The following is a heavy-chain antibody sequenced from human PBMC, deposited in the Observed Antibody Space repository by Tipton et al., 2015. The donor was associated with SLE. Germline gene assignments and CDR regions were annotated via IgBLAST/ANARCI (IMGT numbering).Heavy chain of an antibody. CDR3: ARGTSSSWDYYYYGMDV. CDR2: IYYSGST. Sequence: TLSLTCTVSGGSISSYYWSWIRQPPGKGLEWIGYIYYSGSTNYNPSLKSRATISVDTSKNQFSLKLSSVTAADTAVYYCARGTSSSWDYYYYGMDVWGQGTTVTVSS. D-gene: IGHD6-13*01. V-gene: IGHV4-59*01. CDR1: GGSISSYY. J-gene: IGHJ6*02.